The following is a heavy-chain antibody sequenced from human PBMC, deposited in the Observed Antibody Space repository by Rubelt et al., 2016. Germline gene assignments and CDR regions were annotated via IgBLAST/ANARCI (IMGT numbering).Heavy chain of an antibody. V-gene: IGHV4-59*01. J-gene: IGHJ4*02. Sequence: QVQLQESGPGLVKPSETLSLTCTVSGGSISSYYWSWIRQPQGKGLEWIGYIYYSGSANYNPSPKMRVTISVDTAKNQFSLKLSYVTAADTAVYYCTRGLGKITTYYYDSWGQGTLVTVSS. CDR2: IYYSGSA. D-gene: IGHD3-22*01. CDR1: GGSISSYY. CDR3: TRGLGKITTYYYDS.